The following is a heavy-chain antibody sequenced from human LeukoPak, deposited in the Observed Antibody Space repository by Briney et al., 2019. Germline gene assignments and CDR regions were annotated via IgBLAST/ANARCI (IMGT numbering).Heavy chain of an antibody. J-gene: IGHJ5*02. V-gene: IGHV4-30-4*01. Sequence: SETLSLTCAVYGGSCSDYYWSWIRQPPGKGLEWIGYIYYSGSTYYNPSLKSRVTISVDTSKNQFSLKLSSVTAADTAVYYCARYYYYDSSGYYLNWFDPWGQGTLVTVSS. D-gene: IGHD3-22*01. CDR1: GGSCSDYY. CDR2: IYYSGST. CDR3: ARYYYYDSSGYYLNWFDP.